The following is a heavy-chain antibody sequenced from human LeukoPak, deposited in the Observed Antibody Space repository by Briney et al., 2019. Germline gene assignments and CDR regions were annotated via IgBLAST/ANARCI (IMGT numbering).Heavy chain of an antibody. CDR1: GFTFSNAL. V-gene: IGHV3-15*01. CDR2: IKGKTDGGTT. CDR3: TTGRGGGFYAFDM. J-gene: IGHJ3*02. D-gene: IGHD6-19*01. Sequence: GGSLRLSCAASGFTFSNALMNWVRQAPGKGLEWVGRIKGKTDGGTTDYAAPVKGRFTISRDDSKNTLYLQMNSLKTEDTALYYCTTGRGGGFYAFDMWGQGTMVTVSS.